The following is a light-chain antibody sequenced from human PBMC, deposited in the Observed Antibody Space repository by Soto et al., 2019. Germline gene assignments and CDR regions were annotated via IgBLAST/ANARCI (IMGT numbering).Light chain of an antibody. Sequence: DIQMTQSPSSLSASVGDRVAITCRASQSISTYLKWYQQKPGKAPNFLIYGASSLQSGVPSRFSRSVSGTDFTLTISSLQPEDFATYYCQQNYNTPWTFGQGTKVEIK. CDR1: QSISTY. CDR2: GAS. V-gene: IGKV1-39*01. CDR3: QQNYNTPWT. J-gene: IGKJ1*01.